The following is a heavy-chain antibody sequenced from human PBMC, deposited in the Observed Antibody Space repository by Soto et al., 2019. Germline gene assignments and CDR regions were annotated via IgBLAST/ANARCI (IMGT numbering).Heavy chain of an antibody. CDR2: TYYRSKWYN. D-gene: IGHD6-13*01. CDR1: GDSVSSNSAA. J-gene: IGHJ5*02. V-gene: IGHV6-1*01. Sequence: SQTLSLPCDISGDSVSSNSAAWSWIRQSPSRGLEWLGRTYYRSKWYNDYAVSVRGRITINPDTSKNQFSLQLKSVTPDDTAVYYCASGRAAGRGDWLDPWGQGTQGTVSS. CDR3: ASGRAAGRGDWLDP.